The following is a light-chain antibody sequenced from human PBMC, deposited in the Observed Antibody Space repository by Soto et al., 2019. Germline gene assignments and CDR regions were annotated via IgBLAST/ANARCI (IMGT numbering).Light chain of an antibody. J-gene: IGLJ1*01. CDR2: RNN. V-gene: IGLV1-47*01. CDR3: AAWDDSLSGSYV. Sequence: QSVLTQPPSASGTPGQRVTISCSGSSSNIGSNYVYWYQQLPGTAPKPLIYRNNQRPSGVPDRFSGSKSGTSASLAISGLRSEDEADDYCAAWDDSLSGSYVFGTGTKLTVL. CDR1: SSNIGSNY.